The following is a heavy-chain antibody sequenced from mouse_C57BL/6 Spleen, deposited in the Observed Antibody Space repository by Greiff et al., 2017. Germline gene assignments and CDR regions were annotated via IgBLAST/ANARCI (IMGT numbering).Heavy chain of an antibody. J-gene: IGHJ2*01. CDR2: IRNKANGYTT. Sequence: EVKLQESGGGLVQPGGSLSLSCAASGFTFTDYYMSWVRQPPGKALEWLGFIRNKANGYTTEYSASVKGRFTISRDNSQSILYLQMNALRAEDSATYYCARYVGTTVVADYWGQGTTLTVSS. D-gene: IGHD1-1*01. V-gene: IGHV7-3*01. CDR3: ARYVGTTVVADY. CDR1: GFTFTDYY.